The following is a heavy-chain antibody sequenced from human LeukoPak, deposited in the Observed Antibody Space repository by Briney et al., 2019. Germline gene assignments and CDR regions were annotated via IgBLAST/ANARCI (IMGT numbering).Heavy chain of an antibody. D-gene: IGHD3-3*01. V-gene: IGHV1-46*01. CDR3: ARGDTIFGVVIIVSGWFDP. Sequence: ASVKVSCKASGYTFTSYYMHWVRQAPGQGLEWMGIINPSGGSTSYAQKFQGRVTMTRDMSTSTVYMELSSLRSEDTAVYYCARGDTIFGVVIIVSGWFDPWGQGTLVTASS. J-gene: IGHJ5*02. CDR2: INPSGGST. CDR1: GYTFTSYY.